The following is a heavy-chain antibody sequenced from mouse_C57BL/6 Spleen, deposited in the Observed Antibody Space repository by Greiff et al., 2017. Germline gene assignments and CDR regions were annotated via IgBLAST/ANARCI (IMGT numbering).Heavy chain of an antibody. CDR2: IDPEDGDT. V-gene: IGHV14-1*01. Sequence: EVQLQQSGAELVRPGASVKLSCTASGFNIKDYYMHWVKQRPEQGLEWIGRIDPEDGDTEYAPKFQGKATMTADTASNTAYLQLSSLTAEDTAVYYCTTWDYSGFAYWGQGTLVTVSA. CDR3: TTWDYSGFAY. D-gene: IGHD2-12*01. J-gene: IGHJ3*01. CDR1: GFNIKDYY.